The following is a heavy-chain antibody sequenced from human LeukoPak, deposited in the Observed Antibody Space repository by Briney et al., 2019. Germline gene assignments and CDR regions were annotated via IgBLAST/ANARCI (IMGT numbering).Heavy chain of an antibody. CDR2: INPNSGGT. CDR1: GYTFTAYY. V-gene: IGHV1-2*02. D-gene: IGHD2-2*02. CDR3: ARTTAAIPYYYYYMDV. J-gene: IGHJ6*03. Sequence: ASVKVSCKASGYTFTAYYMHWVRQAPGQGLEWMGCINPNSGGTNYAQKFQGRVTMARDTSISTAYMELSRLRSDDTAVYYCARTTAAIPYYYYYMDVWGKGTTVTVSS.